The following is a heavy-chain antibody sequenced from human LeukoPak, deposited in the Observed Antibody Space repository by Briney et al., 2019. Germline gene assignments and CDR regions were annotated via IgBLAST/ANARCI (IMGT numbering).Heavy chain of an antibody. CDR1: GYTFTSYG. V-gene: IGHV1-18*01. CDR3: AREVKQQLAGNWFDP. CDR2: ISAYNGNT. J-gene: IGHJ5*02. D-gene: IGHD6-13*01. Sequence: ASVKVSCKASGYTFTSYGISWVRQAPGQGLEWMGWISAYNGNTNYAQKLQGRVTMTTDTSTSTAYMELRSLRSDDTAVYYCAREVKQQLAGNWFDPWGQGTLVTVSS.